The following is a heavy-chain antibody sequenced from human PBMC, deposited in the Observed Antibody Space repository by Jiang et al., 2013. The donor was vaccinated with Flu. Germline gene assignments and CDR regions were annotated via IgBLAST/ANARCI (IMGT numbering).Heavy chain of an antibody. CDR3: ARGIYDFWSGYYTG. CDR1: GGSISSSNW. Sequence: GLVKPSGTLSLTCAVSGGSISSSNWWSWVRQPQGRAGVDWEIYHSGSTNYNPSLKSRVTISVDKSKNQFSLKLSSVTAADTAVYYCARGIYDFWSGYYTGWGQGTLVTVSS. V-gene: IGHV4-4*02. CDR2: IYHSGST. J-gene: IGHJ4*02. D-gene: IGHD3-3*01.